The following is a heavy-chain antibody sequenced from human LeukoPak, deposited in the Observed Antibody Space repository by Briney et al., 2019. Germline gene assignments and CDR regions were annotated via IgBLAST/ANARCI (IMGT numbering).Heavy chain of an antibody. J-gene: IGHJ4*02. V-gene: IGHV3-23*01. Sequence: GGSLRLSCAASGFTFSSYAMSWVRQAPGKGLEGVSAISGSGGSTYYADSVKGRFTISRDNSKNTLYLQMNSLRAEDTAVYYCAKGTILWFGESMYYFDYWGQGTLVTVSS. CDR3: AKGTILWFGESMYYFDY. CDR1: GFTFSSYA. CDR2: ISGSGGST. D-gene: IGHD3-10*01.